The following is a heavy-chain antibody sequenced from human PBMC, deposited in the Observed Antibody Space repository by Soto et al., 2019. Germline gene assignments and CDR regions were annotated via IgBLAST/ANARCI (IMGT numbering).Heavy chain of an antibody. D-gene: IGHD3-3*01. CDR1: GFTFSSYA. Sequence: PGGSLRLSCAASGFTFSSYAMSWVRQAPGKGLEWVSAISGSGGSTYYADSVKGRFTISRDNSKNTLYLQMNSLRAEDTAVYYCAKVWEGVVIIGGYFDYWGQGTLVTVSS. CDR3: AKVWEGVVIIGGYFDY. V-gene: IGHV3-23*01. J-gene: IGHJ4*02. CDR2: ISGSGGST.